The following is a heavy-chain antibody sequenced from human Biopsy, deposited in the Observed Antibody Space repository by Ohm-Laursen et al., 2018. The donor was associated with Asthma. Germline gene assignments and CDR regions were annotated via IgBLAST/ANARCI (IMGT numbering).Heavy chain of an antibody. J-gene: IGHJ4*02. V-gene: IGHV3-7*01. CDR3: ARGDSSNWSHYYFDY. CDR2: IKHDGTEK. CDR1: GFTFGDYW. D-gene: IGHD3-22*01. Sequence: SLRLSCAASGFTFGDYWMSWVRQVPGKGLEWVANIKHDGTEKNHVDSLKGRLTISRDNAKNSLYLQMNSLRAEDTAVYYCARGDSSNWSHYYFDYWGQGTLVTVSS.